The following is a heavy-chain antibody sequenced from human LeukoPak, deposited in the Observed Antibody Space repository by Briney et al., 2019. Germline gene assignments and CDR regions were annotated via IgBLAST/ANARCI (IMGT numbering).Heavy chain of an antibody. V-gene: IGHV3-23*01. D-gene: IGHD7-27*01. Sequence: AGGSLRLSCAASGFTFSSYAMSWVRQAPGKGLEWVSAISATGGSTYYADSVKGRFTISRDNVKNSLYLQMNSLRAEDTAVYYCVRGWGPSTYGMDVWGQGTTVTVSS. CDR3: VRGWGPSTYGMDV. CDR1: GFTFSSYA. J-gene: IGHJ6*02. CDR2: ISATGGST.